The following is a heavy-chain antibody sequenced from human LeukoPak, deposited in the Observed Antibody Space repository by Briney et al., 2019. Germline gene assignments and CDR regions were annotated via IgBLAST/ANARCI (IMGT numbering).Heavy chain of an antibody. D-gene: IGHD1-14*01. CDR2: ISGSGGST. J-gene: IGHJ4*02. Sequence: PGGSLRLSCAASGLTFSSYGMGWVRQAPGKGLEWVSAISGSGGSTYYADSVKGRFTISRDNSKNTLYLQMSSLRAEDTAVYYCAIRTGRIPYYFGYWGQGTLVTVSS. CDR1: GLTFSSYG. CDR3: AIRTGRIPYYFGY. V-gene: IGHV3-23*01.